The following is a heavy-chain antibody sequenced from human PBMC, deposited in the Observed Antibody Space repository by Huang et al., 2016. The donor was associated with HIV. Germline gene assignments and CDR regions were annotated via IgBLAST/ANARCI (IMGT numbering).Heavy chain of an antibody. J-gene: IGHJ6*02. V-gene: IGHV3-7*01. CDR3: ATKTAGMDI. CDR2: IKQDETEK. CDR1: TFTFGAYW. Sequence: VESGGRSVQPGGYIRLSCGGSTFTFGAYWMSWVRQPAGKGLVWVANIKQDETEKYYVDSVKGRFNISRDNAKKVLFLEMDALRVEDTAIYFCATKTAGMDIWGQGTTVIVSS.